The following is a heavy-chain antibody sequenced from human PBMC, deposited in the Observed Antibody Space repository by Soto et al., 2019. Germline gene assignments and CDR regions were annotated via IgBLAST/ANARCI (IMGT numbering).Heavy chain of an antibody. D-gene: IGHD5-12*01. CDR3: ARHLAIRTMATSVGWFDP. J-gene: IGHJ5*02. V-gene: IGHV4-39*01. CDR1: GVSINSTGYH. Sequence: QLQLQESGPGLVKPSEPLTLTCTVSGVSINSTGYHWAWIRQTPGKGLEWSRTLSYTGSTYYNPSIKIRRTISVDTSTTQFSLKLSSGTAADTAVYYCARHLAIRTMATSVGWFDPWGQGTLVTVSS. CDR2: LSYTGST.